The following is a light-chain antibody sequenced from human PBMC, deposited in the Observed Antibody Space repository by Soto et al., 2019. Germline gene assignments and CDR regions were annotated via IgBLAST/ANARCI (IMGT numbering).Light chain of an antibody. Sequence: DIQMTQSPSTLSASVGDRVTITCRASQSISSWLAWYQQKPGKAPKLLIYDASSLESGVPSRFSDSGSGTEFTLTISSLQPDDFATYYCQQYNSYLFTFGPGTKVDIK. CDR2: DAS. CDR3: QQYNSYLFT. J-gene: IGKJ3*01. V-gene: IGKV1-5*01. CDR1: QSISSW.